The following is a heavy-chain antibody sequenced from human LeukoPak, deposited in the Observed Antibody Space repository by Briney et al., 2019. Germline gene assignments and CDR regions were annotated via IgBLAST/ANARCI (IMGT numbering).Heavy chain of an antibody. CDR3: AKDSGSWYFGAFDI. D-gene: IGHD6-13*01. CDR1: GFTFDDYA. Sequence: GRSLGLSCAASGFTFDDYAIHWVRQAPGKGLEWVSGISWNSGSIGYADSVKGRFTISRDNAKNSLYLQMNSLRAEDTALYYCAKDSGSWYFGAFDIWGQGTMVTVSS. J-gene: IGHJ3*02. V-gene: IGHV3-9*01. CDR2: ISWNSGSI.